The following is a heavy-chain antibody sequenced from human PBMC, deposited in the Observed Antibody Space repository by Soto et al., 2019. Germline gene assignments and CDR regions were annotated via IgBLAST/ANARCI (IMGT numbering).Heavy chain of an antibody. V-gene: IGHV4-34*01. J-gene: IGHJ6*03. CDR2: INHSGST. CDR1: GGSFSGYY. CDR3: ARGRGTVTTHYYYYSMDV. Sequence: PSETLSLTCAVYGGSFSGYYWSWIRQPPGKGLEWIGEINHSGSTNYNPSLKSRVTISVDTSKNQFSLKLSSVTAADTAVYYCARGRGTVTTHYYYYSMDVWGKGTTVTVSS. D-gene: IGHD4-17*01.